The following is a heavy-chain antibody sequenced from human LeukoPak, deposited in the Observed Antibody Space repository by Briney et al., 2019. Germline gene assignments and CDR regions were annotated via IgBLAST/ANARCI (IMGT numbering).Heavy chain of an antibody. D-gene: IGHD6-13*01. CDR1: GDSVSSNSVA. CDR2: TYYRSKWSN. J-gene: IGHJ5*02. V-gene: IGHV6-1*01. CDR3: ARDLYTSTFSNWFDP. Sequence: SQTLSLTCAICGDSVSSNSVAWNWIRQSPSRGHEWLGRTYYRSKWSNDYAVSLKSRITINPDTSKNQFSLHLNSVTPEDTAVYYCARDLYTSTFSNWFDPWGQGTLVTVSS.